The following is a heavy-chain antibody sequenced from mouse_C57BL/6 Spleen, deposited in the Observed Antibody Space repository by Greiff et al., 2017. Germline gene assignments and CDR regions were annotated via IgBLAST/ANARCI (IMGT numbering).Heavy chain of an antibody. J-gene: IGHJ4*01. V-gene: IGHV1-55*01. CDR3: TREWNSTPRGDY. CDR1: GYTFTSYW. Sequence: QVQLQQPGAELVKPGASVKMSCKASGYTFTSYWITWVKQRPGQGLEWIGDIYPGSGSTNYNEKFKSKATLTVDTSSSTAYMQLSSLTSEDSAVYYCTREWNSTPRGDYWSQETSVTVSS. CDR2: IYPGSGST. D-gene: IGHD1-3*01.